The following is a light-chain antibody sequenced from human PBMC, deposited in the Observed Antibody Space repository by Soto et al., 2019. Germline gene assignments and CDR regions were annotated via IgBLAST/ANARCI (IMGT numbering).Light chain of an antibody. CDR2: EGS. CDR1: SSDVGSYNL. J-gene: IGLJ2*01. V-gene: IGLV2-23*01. CDR3: CSYAGSSTWGV. Sequence: QSALTQPASVSGSPGQSITISCTGTSSDVGSYNLVSWYQQHPGKAPKLMIYEGSKRPSGVSNRFSGSKSGNTASLTISGLQAEDEDDYYCCSYAGSSTWGVFGGGTKLTVL.